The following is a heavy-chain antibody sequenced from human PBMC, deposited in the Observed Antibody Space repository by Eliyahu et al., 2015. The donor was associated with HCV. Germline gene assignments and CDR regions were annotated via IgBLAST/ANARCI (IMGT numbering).Heavy chain of an antibody. CDR2: IKQDGSEK. J-gene: IGHJ4*02. CDR3: ARVVGTXXSYRDY. V-gene: IGHV3-7*03. D-gene: IGHD5-12*01. Sequence: SSYWMSWVRQAPGKGLEWVANIKQDGSEKYYVDSVKGRFTIXRDNAKNXLYLQMNSLRAEDTXVYXCARVVGTXXSYRDYWGQGTLVTVSS. CDR1: SSYW.